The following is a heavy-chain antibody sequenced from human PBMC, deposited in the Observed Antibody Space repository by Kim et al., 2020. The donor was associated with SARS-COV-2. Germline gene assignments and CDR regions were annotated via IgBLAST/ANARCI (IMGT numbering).Heavy chain of an antibody. Sequence: GGSLRLSCAASGFTFGDYAMHWVRQVPGKGLEWVSGIDWISGGIGYADSVKGRFTISRDNAKNSLYLQMDSLRVEDTALYFCAKDESSGWPMRVFDLWGQVTVVTVSS. V-gene: IGHV3-9*01. CDR2: IDWISGGI. CDR3: AKDESSGWPMRVFDL. CDR1: GFTFGDYA. J-gene: IGHJ3*01. D-gene: IGHD6-19*01.